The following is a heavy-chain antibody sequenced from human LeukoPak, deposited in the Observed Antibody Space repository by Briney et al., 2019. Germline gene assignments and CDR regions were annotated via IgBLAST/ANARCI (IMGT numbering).Heavy chain of an antibody. J-gene: IGHJ6*02. D-gene: IGHD2-2*01. Sequence: SETLSLTCTVSGASMSSYFWSWIRQPPGKGLEWIGYIYHSGTANYNPSLKSRVTMSVDTSKSHFSLKLRFVTAADTAVYHCARGHGCSTTGCSSLFYYGLDVWGQGTTVTVSS. CDR1: GASMSSYF. CDR2: IYHSGTA. V-gene: IGHV4-59*01. CDR3: ARGHGCSTTGCSSLFYYGLDV.